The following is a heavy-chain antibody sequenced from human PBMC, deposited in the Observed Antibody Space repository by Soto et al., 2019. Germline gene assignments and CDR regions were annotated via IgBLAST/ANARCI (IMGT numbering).Heavy chain of an antibody. V-gene: IGHV4-34*01. D-gene: IGHD6-19*01. Sequence: SETLSLTCAVYGGSFSGYYWSWIRQPPGKGLEWIGEINHSGSANYNPSLKSRVTISVDTSKNQFSLKLSSVTAADTAVYYCAKEKAGSSGWLYPDDYWGQGTLVTVSS. CDR2: INHSGSA. CDR1: GGSFSGYY. J-gene: IGHJ4*02. CDR3: AKEKAGSSGWLYPDDY.